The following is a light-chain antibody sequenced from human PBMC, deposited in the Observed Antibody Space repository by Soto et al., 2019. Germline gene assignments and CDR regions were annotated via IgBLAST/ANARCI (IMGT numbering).Light chain of an antibody. CDR2: AAS. CDR3: QQSYSYPRT. Sequence: DIQLTQSPPLLSASVGDRVTITCRASQGISSYVVWYQQRPGKAPKVLIYAASTLQSGVPSRFSGGGSGTEFTLTISSLQPEDFATYFCQQSYSYPRTFGQGTRLEIK. J-gene: IGKJ2*02. CDR1: QGISSY. V-gene: IGKV1-9*01.